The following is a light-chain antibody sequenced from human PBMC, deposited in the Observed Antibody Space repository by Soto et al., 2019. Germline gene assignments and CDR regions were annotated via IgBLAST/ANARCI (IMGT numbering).Light chain of an antibody. CDR2: KVS. CDR3: MQGTHPPLT. J-gene: IGKJ4*01. Sequence: VVMTQSPLSLSVTLGQPASISCRSSQGLVFRYGNIYLHWFHQRPGQSPRRLIYKVSQRDSRVPDRFSGSGSDTDFTLRISRVEAEDVGVYYCMQGTHPPLTFGGGTKVQI. CDR1: QGLVFRYGNIY. V-gene: IGKV2-30*01.